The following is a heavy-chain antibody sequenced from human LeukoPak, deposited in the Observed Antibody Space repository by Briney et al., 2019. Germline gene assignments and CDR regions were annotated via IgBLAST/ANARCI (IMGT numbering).Heavy chain of an antibody. Sequence: GGSLRLSCAASGFTLSSYGMHWVRKAPGKGLEWVAVISYDGSNKYYADSVKGRFTISRDNSKNTLYLQMNSLRAEDTAVYYCLGGLDPLFDYWGQGTLVTVSS. V-gene: IGHV3-30*03. D-gene: IGHD3-16*01. J-gene: IGHJ4*02. CDR1: GFTLSSYG. CDR2: ISYDGSNK. CDR3: LGGLDPLFDY.